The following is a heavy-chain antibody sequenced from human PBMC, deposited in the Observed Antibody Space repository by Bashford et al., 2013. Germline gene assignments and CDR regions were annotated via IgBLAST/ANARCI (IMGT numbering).Heavy chain of an antibody. D-gene: IGHD4-17*01. CDR2: IIPIFGTA. V-gene: IGHV1-69*13. Sequence: SVKVSCKASGGTFSSYAISWVRQAPGQGLEWMGGIIPIFGTANYAQKFQGRVTITADESTSTAYMELSSLRSEDTAVYYCAREYYGEGSRWFDPWGQGTLVTVSS. CDR1: GGTFSSYA. CDR3: AREYYGEGSRWFDP. J-gene: IGHJ5*02.